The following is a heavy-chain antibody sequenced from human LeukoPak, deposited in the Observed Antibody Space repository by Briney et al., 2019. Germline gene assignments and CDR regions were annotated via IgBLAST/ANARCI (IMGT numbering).Heavy chain of an antibody. CDR3: ARDALSGSFFDY. J-gene: IGHJ4*02. V-gene: IGHV1-69*13. Sequence: SVKVSCKASGGTFSSHAISWVRQAPGQGLEWMGGIIPIFGTANYAQKFQGRVTITADESTSTAYMELSSLRSEDTAVYYCARDALSGSFFDYWGQGTLVTVSS. CDR1: GGTFSSHA. CDR2: IIPIFGTA. D-gene: IGHD3-10*01.